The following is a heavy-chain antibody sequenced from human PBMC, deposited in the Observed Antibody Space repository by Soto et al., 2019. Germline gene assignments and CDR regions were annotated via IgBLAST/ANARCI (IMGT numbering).Heavy chain of an antibody. J-gene: IGHJ4*02. Sequence: EASVKVSCKASGGTFSSYAISWVRQAPGQGLEWMGGIIPIFGTANYAQKFQGRVTITADESTSTAYMELSSLRSEDTAVYYCARDGYYDSSSYYGYWGQGTLVTVSS. CDR1: GGTFSSYA. D-gene: IGHD3-22*01. CDR2: IIPIFGTA. V-gene: IGHV1-69*13. CDR3: ARDGYYDSSSYYGY.